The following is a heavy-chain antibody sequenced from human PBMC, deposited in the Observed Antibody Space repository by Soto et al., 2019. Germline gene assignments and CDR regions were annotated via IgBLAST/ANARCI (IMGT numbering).Heavy chain of an antibody. D-gene: IGHD2-2*01. V-gene: IGHV3-21*01. CDR2: ISSSSSYI. Sequence: EVQLVESGGGLVKPGGSLRLSCAASGFTFSSYSMNWVRQAPGKGLEWVSSISSSSSYIYYADSVKGRFTISRDNAKNALYLQLTSLRAEDTAVYYCAREDIVVVPAGIEPPHDTGTPYNWFDPWGQGTLVTVSS. J-gene: IGHJ5*02. CDR1: GFTFSSYS. CDR3: AREDIVVVPAGIEPPHDTGTPYNWFDP.